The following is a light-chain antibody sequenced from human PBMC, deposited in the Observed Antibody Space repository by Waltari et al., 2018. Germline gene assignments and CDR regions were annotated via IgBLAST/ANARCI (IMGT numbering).Light chain of an antibody. CDR1: SSHIGRNT. J-gene: IGLJ2*01. V-gene: IGLV1-44*01. CDR2: SNH. Sequence: QSVLTQPPSASGTPGQRVTISCSGSSSHIGRNTVNWYQQLPGTAPKLLIYSNHQRPSGGSDRFSGSKSGTSASLAISGLQSEDEADYYCAAWDDSLNGVVFGGGTKLTVL. CDR3: AAWDDSLNGVV.